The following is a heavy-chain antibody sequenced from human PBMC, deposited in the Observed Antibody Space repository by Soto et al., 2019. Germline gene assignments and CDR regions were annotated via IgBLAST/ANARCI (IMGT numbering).Heavy chain of an antibody. D-gene: IGHD2-15*01. CDR3: ARASVVVAATPWFDP. CDR2: IYTSGST. V-gene: IGHV4-4*07. CDR1: GGSISSYY. Sequence: PSETLSLTCTVSGGSISSYYWSWIRQPAGKGLEWIGRIYTSGSTNYNPSLKSRVTISVETSKNQFSLKLSSVTAADTAVYYCARASVVVAATPWFDPWGQGTLGTVSS. J-gene: IGHJ5*02.